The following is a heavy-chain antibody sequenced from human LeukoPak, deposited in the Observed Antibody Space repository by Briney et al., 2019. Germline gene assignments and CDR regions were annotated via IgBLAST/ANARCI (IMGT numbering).Heavy chain of an antibody. Sequence: SETLSLTCTVSGGSISSSSYYWGWIRQPPGKGLEWIGSIYYSGSTYYNPSLKSRVTISVDTSKNQFSLKLSSVTAADTAVYYCARSVVGATHFDYWGQGTLVTVSS. CDR2: IYYSGST. D-gene: IGHD1-26*01. CDR3: ARSVVGATHFDY. CDR1: GGSISSSSYY. J-gene: IGHJ4*02. V-gene: IGHV4-39*07.